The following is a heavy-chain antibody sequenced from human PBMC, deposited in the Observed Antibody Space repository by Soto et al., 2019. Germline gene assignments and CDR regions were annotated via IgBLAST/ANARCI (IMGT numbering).Heavy chain of an antibody. Sequence: PSETLSLTCTVSSVSITSGDYYWSWVRQPPGKGLEWIGHMHYSGSAYYNLSLKSRLSMSVDTSKNLFTLHLSSVTAADTAVYYCTRFGSMTGHNYEIGGNNYFVPRGQGILVTVSS. D-gene: IGHD3-16*01. CDR1: SVSITSGDYY. CDR3: TRFGSMTGHNYEIGGNNYFVP. V-gene: IGHV4-30-4*01. CDR2: MHYSGSA. J-gene: IGHJ5*02.